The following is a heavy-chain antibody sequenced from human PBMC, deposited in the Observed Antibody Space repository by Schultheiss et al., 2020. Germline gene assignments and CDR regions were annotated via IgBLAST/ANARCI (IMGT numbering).Heavy chain of an antibody. Sequence: GGSLRLSCAASGFTFSDYYMSWIRQAPGKGLEWVSAISGSGGSTYYADSVKGRFSISRDNAKNSLYLQMNSLRAEDTAVYYCARDTEYENAFDIWGQGTMVTVAS. CDR1: GFTFSDYY. D-gene: IGHD6-6*01. J-gene: IGHJ3*02. CDR2: ISGSGGST. CDR3: ARDTEYENAFDI. V-gene: IGHV3-11*01.